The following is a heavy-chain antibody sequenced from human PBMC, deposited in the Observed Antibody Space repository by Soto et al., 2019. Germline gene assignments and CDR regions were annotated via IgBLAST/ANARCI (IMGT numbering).Heavy chain of an antibody. D-gene: IGHD6-13*01. CDR1: GFTVSNNY. Sequence: PGGSLRLSCAASGFTVSNNYMSWVRQAPGKGLEWVSVIYSGGNIYYADSVEGRFTISRDNSKNTLYLQMNSLRAEDTAVYYCARGLLAASGNYFDYWGQGTLVTVSS. CDR2: IYSGGNI. J-gene: IGHJ4*02. CDR3: ARGLLAASGNYFDY. V-gene: IGHV3-53*01.